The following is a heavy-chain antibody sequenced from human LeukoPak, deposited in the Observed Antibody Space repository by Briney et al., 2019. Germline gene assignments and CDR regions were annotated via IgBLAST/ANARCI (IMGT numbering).Heavy chain of an antibody. V-gene: IGHV3-23*01. Sequence: PGGSLRLSCAASGFTFSSYAMSWVRQAPGEGLEWVSAISGSGGSTYYADSVKGRFTISRDNSKNTLYLQMNSLRAEDTAVYYCAKDFDRDGYNTYWGQGTLVTVSS. J-gene: IGHJ4*02. D-gene: IGHD5-24*01. CDR3: AKDFDRDGYNTY. CDR2: ISGSGGST. CDR1: GFTFSSYA.